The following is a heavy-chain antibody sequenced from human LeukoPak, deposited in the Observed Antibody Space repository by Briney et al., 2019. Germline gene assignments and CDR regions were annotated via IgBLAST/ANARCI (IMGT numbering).Heavy chain of an antibody. J-gene: IGHJ4*02. Sequence: GGSLRLSCAASGFTTYWMTWVRQAPGKGLEWVANIKQDGSEKYYVDSVKGRFTISRDNAKNSLYLQMNSLRAEDTAVYYCAREDVTGTEQDYWGQGTLVTVSS. CDR1: GFTTYW. CDR2: IKQDGSEK. D-gene: IGHD1-1*01. CDR3: AREDVTGTEQDY. V-gene: IGHV3-7*01.